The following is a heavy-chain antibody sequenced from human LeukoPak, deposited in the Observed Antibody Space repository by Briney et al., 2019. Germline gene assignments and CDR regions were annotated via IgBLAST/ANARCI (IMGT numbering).Heavy chain of an antibody. CDR3: ARGRLRGPDAFDI. Sequence: GASVKVSCKASGYTFSSYDINWVRQATGQGLEWMGWMNPNSGNRGYAQKFQGRVTITRNTSISTAYMELSRLRADDTAVYYCARGRLRGPDAFDIWGQGTMVTVSS. V-gene: IGHV1-8*03. J-gene: IGHJ3*02. CDR1: GYTFSSYD. CDR2: MNPNSGNR.